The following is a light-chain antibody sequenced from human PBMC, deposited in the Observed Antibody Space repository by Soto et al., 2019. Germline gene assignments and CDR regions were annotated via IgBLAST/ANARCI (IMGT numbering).Light chain of an antibody. J-gene: IGLJ1*01. CDR1: SSNIGSYNL. V-gene: IGLV2-23*01. CDR3: CSFAGAGTQYV. CDR2: EGS. Sequence: QSALTQPASVSGSLGQSITISCIGTSSNIGSYNLVSWYQHQPGKAPKSMIFEGSKRPSGVSNRFSGSRSGNTASLTISGLQAEDEADYYCCSFAGAGTQYVFGTGTKLTVL.